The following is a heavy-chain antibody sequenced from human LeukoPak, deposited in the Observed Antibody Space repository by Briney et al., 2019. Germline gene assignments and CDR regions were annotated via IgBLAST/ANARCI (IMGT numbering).Heavy chain of an antibody. J-gene: IGHJ4*02. Sequence: SETLSLTCTVSGGSISSYYWSWIRQPPGKGLEWIGYIYYSGSTNYNPSLKSRVTISVDTSKNQFSPKLSSVTAADTAVYYCARGVYSDFTNDYWGQGTLVTVSS. CDR2: IYYSGST. V-gene: IGHV4-59*12. CDR3: ARGVYSDFTNDY. CDR1: GGSISSYY. D-gene: IGHD4-11*01.